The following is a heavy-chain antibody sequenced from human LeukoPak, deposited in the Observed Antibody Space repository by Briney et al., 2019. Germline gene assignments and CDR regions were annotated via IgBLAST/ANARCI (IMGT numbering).Heavy chain of an antibody. Sequence: RRSLRLSSAHPGFTFTSYGIQWVCQGPGKGLERVAVISYAGSNNYYADSVKGRFTISRDNSKNTLYLKMNSLRAEDTAVYYCAKVAVVGATLSLAADYWGQGTLVTVSS. V-gene: IGHV3-30*18. J-gene: IGHJ4*02. CDR3: AKVAVVGATLSLAADY. D-gene: IGHD2-15*01. CDR1: GFTFTSYG. CDR2: ISYAGSNN.